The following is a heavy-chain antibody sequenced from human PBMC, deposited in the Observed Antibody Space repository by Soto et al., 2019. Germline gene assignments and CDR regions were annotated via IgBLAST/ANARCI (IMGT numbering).Heavy chain of an antibody. CDR2: ISAYNGNT. V-gene: IGHV1-18*01. Sequence: QVQLVQSGAEVKKPGASVKVSCKTSGYTFTNFVLSWVRQAPGQGLEWMGWISAYNGNTNYAQKFQGRVTMTTDTSTRTAYMEVRSLRSDDAAVYYCARGGTTIDYWGQGTLVTVSS. J-gene: IGHJ4*02. CDR1: GYTFTNFV. D-gene: IGHD4-17*01. CDR3: ARGGTTIDY.